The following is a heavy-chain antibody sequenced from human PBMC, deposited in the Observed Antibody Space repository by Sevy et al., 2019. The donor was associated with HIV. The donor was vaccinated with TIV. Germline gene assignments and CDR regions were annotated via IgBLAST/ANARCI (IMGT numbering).Heavy chain of an antibody. CDR2: IYHSGST. CDR3: ARGYIAAAGKGWFDP. Sequence: SETLSLTCTVSGYSISSGYYWGWIRQPPGKGLEWIGSIYHSGSTYYNPSLKSRVTISVDTSKNQFSLKLSSVTAADTAVYYSARGYIAAAGKGWFDPWGQGTLVTVSS. V-gene: IGHV4-38-2*02. D-gene: IGHD6-13*01. J-gene: IGHJ5*02. CDR1: GYSISSGYY.